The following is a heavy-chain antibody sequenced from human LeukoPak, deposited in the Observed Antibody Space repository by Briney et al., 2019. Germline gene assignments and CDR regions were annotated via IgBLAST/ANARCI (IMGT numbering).Heavy chain of an antibody. V-gene: IGHV4-39*01. Sequence: SETLSLTCTVSGGSISSSSYYWGWISQPPGKGLEWIGSIYYSGSTYYNPSLKSRVTISVDTSKNQFSLKLSSVTAADTAVYYCVSRATVTTYYYYYMDVWGKGTTVTVSS. CDR3: VSRATVTTYYYYYMDV. CDR2: IYYSGST. CDR1: GGSISSSSYY. D-gene: IGHD4-17*01. J-gene: IGHJ6*03.